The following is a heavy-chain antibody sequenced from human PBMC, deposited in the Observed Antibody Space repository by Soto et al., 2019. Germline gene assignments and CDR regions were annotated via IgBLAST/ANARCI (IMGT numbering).Heavy chain of an antibody. Sequence: QVQLVESGGGVVQPGRSLRLSCAASGFTFSSYAMHWVRQAPGKGLEWVAVISYDGSNKYYADSVKGRFTISRDNSKNTLYLQMNSLRAEDTAVYYCARERLRCSGGSCYTDYWGQGTLVTVSS. V-gene: IGHV3-30-3*01. D-gene: IGHD2-15*01. CDR3: ARERLRCSGGSCYTDY. CDR2: ISYDGSNK. J-gene: IGHJ4*02. CDR1: GFTFSSYA.